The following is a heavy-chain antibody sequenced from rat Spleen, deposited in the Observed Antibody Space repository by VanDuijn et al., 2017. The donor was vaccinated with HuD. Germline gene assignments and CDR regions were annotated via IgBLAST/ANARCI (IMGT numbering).Heavy chain of an antibody. CDR1: GFSLTSYH. CDR3: ARGVYYGLLLRWYFDY. D-gene: IGHD1-6*01. J-gene: IGHJ2*01. CDR2: MWNGGDT. V-gene: IGHV2-32*01. Sequence: QVQLKESGPGLVQPSQTLSLTCTVSGFSLTSYHVHWVRQPPGKGLEWMGVMWNGGDTSYNSLLKSRLSISRDTSKSQVFLKMNSLQTEDTAMYFCARGVYYGLLLRWYFDYWGQGVMVTVSS.